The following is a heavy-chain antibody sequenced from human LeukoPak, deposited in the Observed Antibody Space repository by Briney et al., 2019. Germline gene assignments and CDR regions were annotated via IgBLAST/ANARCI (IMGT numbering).Heavy chain of an antibody. J-gene: IGHJ6*03. CDR2: INPNSGGT. V-gene: IGHV1-2*02. Sequence: ASVKVSCKASGYTFTGYYMHWVRQAPGQGLEWMGWINPNSGGTNYAQKFQGRVTMTRDTSISTAYMELSRLRSDDTAVYYCARFCGVRSPDILTGKRFYYYYYMDVWGKGTTVTISS. D-gene: IGHD3-9*01. CDR1: GYTFTGYY. CDR3: ARFCGVRSPDILTGKRFYYYYYMDV.